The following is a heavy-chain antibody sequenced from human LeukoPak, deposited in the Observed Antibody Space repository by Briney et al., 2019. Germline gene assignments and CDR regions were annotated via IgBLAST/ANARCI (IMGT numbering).Heavy chain of an antibody. D-gene: IGHD2-21*02. J-gene: IGHJ5*02. CDR3: ARDVETGS. CDR1: GNTFTTGQ. Sequence: ASVKVSCKASGNTFTTGQMHWVRQAPGQGLECMGWINPKSGASTYVQKFHGRVTLTRDTSISTAYMELRTLRCNDTSIYYCARDVETGSWGQGTLVTVSS. CDR2: INPKSGAS. V-gene: IGHV1-2*02.